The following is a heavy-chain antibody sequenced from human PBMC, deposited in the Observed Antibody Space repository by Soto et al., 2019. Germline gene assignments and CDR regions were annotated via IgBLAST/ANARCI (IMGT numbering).Heavy chain of an antibody. CDR1: GYTFTSYG. J-gene: IGHJ5*02. Sequence: ASVKVSCKASGYTFTSYGISWVRQAPGQGLEWMGWISAYNGNTNCAQKLQGRVTMTTDTSTSTAYMELRSLRSDDTAVYYCARVWDIVVVAGGWFDPWGQGTLVTVSS. CDR2: ISAYNGNT. V-gene: IGHV1-18*01. D-gene: IGHD2-15*01. CDR3: ARVWDIVVVAGGWFDP.